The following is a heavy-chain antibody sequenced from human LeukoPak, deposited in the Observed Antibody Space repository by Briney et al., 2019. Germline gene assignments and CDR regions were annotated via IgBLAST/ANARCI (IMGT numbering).Heavy chain of an antibody. CDR2: IGSSGAT. Sequence: GGSLRLSCAASGFTFSSYAMSWVRQAPGKGLEWVSTIGSSGATYYADSVKGRFTISRDIPKNTLYLQMNSLRAEDTAVYYCARDRDYIVVVPAAMYSWFDPWGQGTLVTVSS. CDR3: ARDRDYIVVVPAAMYSWFDP. V-gene: IGHV3-23*01. CDR1: GFTFSSYA. J-gene: IGHJ5*02. D-gene: IGHD2-2*01.